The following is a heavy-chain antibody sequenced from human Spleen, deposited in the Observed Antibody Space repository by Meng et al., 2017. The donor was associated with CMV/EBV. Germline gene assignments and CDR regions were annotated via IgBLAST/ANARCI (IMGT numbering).Heavy chain of an antibody. J-gene: IGHJ5*02. D-gene: IGHD2-2*02. CDR2: IKQDGSEK. Sequence: GFTFSSYWMTWVRQAPGKGLEWVDNIKQDGSEKNYVDSVKGRFTISRDNAKNSLYLQMNSLRGEDTAVYYCARGYCSSISCYSPMDTWGQGTLVTVSS. V-gene: IGHV3-7*04. CDR3: ARGYCSSISCYSPMDT. CDR1: GFTFSSYW.